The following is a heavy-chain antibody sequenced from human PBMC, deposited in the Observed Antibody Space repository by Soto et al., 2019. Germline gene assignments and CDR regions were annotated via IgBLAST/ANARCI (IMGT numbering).Heavy chain of an antibody. CDR3: ARWEHEHGKMDV. CDR2: TYYRSKWYN. V-gene: IGHV6-1*01. J-gene: IGHJ6*02. CDR1: GDSVSSSSAA. D-gene: IGHD1-26*01. Sequence: QVQLQQSGSGLVKPSQTLSLTCAISGDSVSSSSAAWTWIRQSPSRGLEWLGRTYYRSKWYNQYAVSVNSRITINPDTSKNQFSLRLNSVTPEDTAVYYCARWEHEHGKMDVWGRGTTVTVSS.